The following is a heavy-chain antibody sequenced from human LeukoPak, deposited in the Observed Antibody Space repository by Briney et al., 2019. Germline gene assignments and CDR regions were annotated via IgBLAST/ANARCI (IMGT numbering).Heavy chain of an antibody. J-gene: IGHJ5*02. Sequence: PSETLSLTCAVYGGSFSGYYWSWIRQPPGKGLEWIGEINHSGSTNYNPPLKSRVTISVDTSKNQFSLKLSSVTAADTAVYYCARGTDYYDSSGYSNWFDPWGQGTLVTVSS. D-gene: IGHD3-22*01. CDR1: GGSFSGYY. CDR3: ARGTDYYDSSGYSNWFDP. V-gene: IGHV4-34*01. CDR2: INHSGST.